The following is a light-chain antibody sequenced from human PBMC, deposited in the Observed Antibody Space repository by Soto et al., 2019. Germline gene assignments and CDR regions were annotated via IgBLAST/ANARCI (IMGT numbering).Light chain of an antibody. CDR1: SSDVGGYNF. J-gene: IGLJ1*01. CDR2: DAI. CDR3: CSYAGSYTHV. Sequence: QSALTQPRSVSGSPGQSVTISCTGTSSDVGGYNFVSWFQQHPGKAPKLIIYDAIKRPSGVPHHFSGSKSGNTASLTISGLQAEDEADYFCCSYAGSYTHVFGTGTKVTVL. V-gene: IGLV2-11*01.